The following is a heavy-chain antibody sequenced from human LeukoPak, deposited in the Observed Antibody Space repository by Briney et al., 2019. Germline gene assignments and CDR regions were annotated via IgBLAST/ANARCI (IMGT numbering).Heavy chain of an antibody. CDR3: ARWVCSSTSCYYFDY. V-gene: IGHV3-9*01. D-gene: IGHD2-2*01. Sequence: GGSLRLPCAASGFTFGDYAMHWVRQAPGKGLEWVSGISWNSDSIGYADSVKGRFTISRDNAKNSLYLQMNSLRAEDTAVYYCARWVCSSTSCYYFDYWGQGSLVVVSS. CDR2: ISWNSDSI. J-gene: IGHJ4*02. CDR1: GFTFGDYA.